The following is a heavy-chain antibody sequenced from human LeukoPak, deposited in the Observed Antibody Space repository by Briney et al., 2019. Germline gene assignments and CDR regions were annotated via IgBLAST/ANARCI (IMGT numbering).Heavy chain of an antibody. CDR3: ANYCSASTCYGVEGY. Sequence: GGSLRPSCAASGFXFSSYAMSWVRQAPGKGLEWVSSISGSGGSTYYADSVKGRFTISRGNARNSLYLQMNSLRAGDTAIYYCANYCSASTCYGVEGYWGQGTLVTVSS. V-gene: IGHV3-23*01. CDR2: ISGSGGST. CDR1: GFXFSSYA. D-gene: IGHD2-2*01. J-gene: IGHJ4*02.